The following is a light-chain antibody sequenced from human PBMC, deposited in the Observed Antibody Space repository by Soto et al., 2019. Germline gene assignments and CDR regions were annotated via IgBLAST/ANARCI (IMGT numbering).Light chain of an antibody. V-gene: IGLV2-8*01. Sequence: QFVLTQPPSASGSPGQSVTFSCTGTSSDIGDYNYVSWYQQHPGKAPKLMIYEVTKRPSGVPDRFSGSKSGNTASLTVSGLQADDEADYYCSSYAGNNNYVLGTGTKVTVL. J-gene: IGLJ1*01. CDR2: EVT. CDR3: SSYAGNNNYV. CDR1: SSDIGDYNY.